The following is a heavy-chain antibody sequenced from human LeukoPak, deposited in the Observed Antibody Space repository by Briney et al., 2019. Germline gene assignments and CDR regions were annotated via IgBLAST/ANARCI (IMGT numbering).Heavy chain of an antibody. D-gene: IGHD3-22*01. CDR3: ARAPGIYDSRPNFDY. V-gene: IGHV3-33*01. CDR1: GFAFSSYG. Sequence: PGGSLRLSCAASGFAFSSYGMHWVRQAPGKGLAWVAVIWYDGSNKYYADSVKGRFTISRDNSKNTLYLQMNSLRAEDTAVYYCARAPGIYDSRPNFDYWGQGTLVTVSS. CDR2: IWYDGSNK. J-gene: IGHJ4*02.